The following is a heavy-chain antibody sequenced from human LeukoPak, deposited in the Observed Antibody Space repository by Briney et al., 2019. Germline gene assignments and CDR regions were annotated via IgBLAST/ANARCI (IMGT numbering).Heavy chain of an antibody. V-gene: IGHV3-23*01. J-gene: IGHJ4*02. CDR3: AKGQELDDGVFDS. CDR2: ISSGGAGT. D-gene: IGHD1-1*01. Sequence: GGSLRLSCAASGCTFSDYAVTWVRQAPGKGLESVSIISSGGAGTYYADSVKGRFTVSRDNSRQTLFLQMSSLRVEDTATYYCAKGQELDDGVFDSWGQGTLVTVSS. CDR1: GCTFSDYA.